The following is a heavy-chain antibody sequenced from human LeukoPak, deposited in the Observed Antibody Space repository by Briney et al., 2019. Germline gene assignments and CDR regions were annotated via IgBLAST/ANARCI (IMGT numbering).Heavy chain of an antibody. CDR1: GFTVSSNY. Sequence: PGGSLRLSCAASGFTVSSNYMSWVRQAPGKGLEWVSVIYSGGSTYYADSVKGRFTISRDNSKNTLYLQMNGLRAEDTAVYYCAKDGYGSGMTWFDPWGQGTLVTVSS. J-gene: IGHJ5*02. V-gene: IGHV3-53*05. D-gene: IGHD3-10*01. CDR2: IYSGGST. CDR3: AKDGYGSGMTWFDP.